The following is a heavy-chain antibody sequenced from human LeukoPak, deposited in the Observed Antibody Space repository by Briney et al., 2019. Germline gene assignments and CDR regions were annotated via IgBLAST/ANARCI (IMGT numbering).Heavy chain of an antibody. J-gene: IGHJ4*02. CDR3: TTYGDYEGLIDY. CDR2: IKSKTDGGTT. V-gene: IGHV3-15*01. CDR1: FPFRNVL. D-gene: IGHD4-17*01. Sequence: GALQLSLCSFGFPFRNVLIGWVRPAPREGLEGGGRIKSKTDGGTTDYAAPVKGRFTISRDDSKNTLYLQMNSLKTEDTAVYYCTTYGDYEGLIDYWGQGTLVTVSS.